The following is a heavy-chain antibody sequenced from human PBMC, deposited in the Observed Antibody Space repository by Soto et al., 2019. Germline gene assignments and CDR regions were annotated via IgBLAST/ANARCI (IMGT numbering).Heavy chain of an antibody. CDR3: AHSATLWFGELLQSGTNNWFDP. D-gene: IGHD3-10*01. Sequence: QITLKESGPTLVKPTQTLTLTCTFSGFSLSTRGVGVGWIRQPPGKALEWLALIYWDDDKRYSPSLKSRLTITKDTSKNQVVLTMTNMDTGDTATYYCAHSATLWFGELLQSGTNNWFDPWGQGTLVTVSS. J-gene: IGHJ5*02. CDR2: IYWDDDK. V-gene: IGHV2-5*02. CDR1: GFSLSTRGVG.